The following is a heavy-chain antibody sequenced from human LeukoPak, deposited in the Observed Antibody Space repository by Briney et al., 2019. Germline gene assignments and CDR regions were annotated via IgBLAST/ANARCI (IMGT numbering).Heavy chain of an antibody. CDR2: ISGSGDST. D-gene: IGHD3-22*01. CDR1: GFTFSNYA. CDR3: AKVRPYYYDSSGYLDY. Sequence: GGSLRLSCAASGFTFSNYAMRWVRQAPGKGLEWVSGISGSGDSTYYADSVKGRFTISRDNSKNTLYLQMNSLRAEDTAVYYCAKVRPYYYDSSGYLDYWGQGTLVTVSS. J-gene: IGHJ4*02. V-gene: IGHV3-23*01.